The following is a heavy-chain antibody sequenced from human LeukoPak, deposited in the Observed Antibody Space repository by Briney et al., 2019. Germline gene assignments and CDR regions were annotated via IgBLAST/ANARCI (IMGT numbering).Heavy chain of an antibody. CDR2: ISYDGSNK. Sequence: GGSLRLSCAASGFTFSSYGMHWVRQAPGKGLEWVAVISYDGSNKYYADSVKGRFTISRDNSKNTLYLQMDSLRAEDTAVYYCAKVLGGVLRFPIDYWGQGTLVTVSS. CDR1: GFTFSSYG. CDR3: AKVLGGVLRFPIDY. V-gene: IGHV3-30*18. J-gene: IGHJ4*02. D-gene: IGHD3-3*01.